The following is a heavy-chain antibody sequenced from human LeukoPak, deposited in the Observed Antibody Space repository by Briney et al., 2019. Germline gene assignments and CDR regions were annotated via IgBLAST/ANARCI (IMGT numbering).Heavy chain of an antibody. CDR2: VNPNSGDT. Sequence: ASVKVSCKASGYTFTGYYMHWVRQAPGQGLEWMGWVNPNSGDTNYAQKFQGRVTMTRDTSISTGYMELRSLRSDDTAVYYCASSPAVAGTGDYFDYWGQGTQVTVSS. D-gene: IGHD6-19*01. CDR3: ASSPAVAGTGDYFDY. CDR1: GYTFTGYY. V-gene: IGHV1-2*02. J-gene: IGHJ4*02.